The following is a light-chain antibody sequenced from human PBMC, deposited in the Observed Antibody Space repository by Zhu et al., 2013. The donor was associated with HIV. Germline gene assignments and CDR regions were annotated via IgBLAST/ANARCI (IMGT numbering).Light chain of an antibody. V-gene: IGKV3-15*01. CDR2: GAS. Sequence: EIVMTQSPATLSVSPGERATLSCRASQSVSSGVAWYQQKPGQGPRLLIYGASIRATGVPARFSGSGSGTQFTLTIDSLQSEDFAVYFCQQYNNWPSLITFG. J-gene: IGKJ3*01. CDR1: QSVSSG. CDR3: QQYNNWPSLIT.